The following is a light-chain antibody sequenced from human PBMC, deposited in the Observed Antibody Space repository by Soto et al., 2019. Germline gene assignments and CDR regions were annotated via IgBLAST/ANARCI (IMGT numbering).Light chain of an antibody. V-gene: IGKV1-39*01. Sequence: DIQVTQSPFSLSASVGDTVTITCRASQNIDMYLNWYQQKPGKAPRVLISGASNLQSWVPSRFTGSGSGTEFTLTISSLQSDDYAVYYCQQYNNLPRTFGGGTKVDIK. CDR1: QNIDMY. CDR2: GAS. CDR3: QQYNNLPRT. J-gene: IGKJ4*01.